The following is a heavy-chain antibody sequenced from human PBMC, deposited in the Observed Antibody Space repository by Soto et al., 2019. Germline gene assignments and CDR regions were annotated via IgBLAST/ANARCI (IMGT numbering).Heavy chain of an antibody. CDR1: GFTFSSYS. Sequence: GGSLRLSCAASGFTFSSYSMNWVRQAPGKGLEWVSYISSSFSTMYYADSVKGRFTISRDNAKTSLYLQMNSLRAEDTAVYYCARGLPAMTTVTPGWFDPWGQGTLVTVSS. CDR2: ISSSFSTM. J-gene: IGHJ5*02. D-gene: IGHD4-17*01. CDR3: ARGLPAMTTVTPGWFDP. V-gene: IGHV3-48*01.